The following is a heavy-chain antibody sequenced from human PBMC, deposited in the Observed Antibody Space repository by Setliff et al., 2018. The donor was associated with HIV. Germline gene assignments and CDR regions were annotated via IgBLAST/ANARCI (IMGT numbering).Heavy chain of an antibody. Sequence: PSETLSLTCTVSGGSISSGVYYWSWIRQHPGKGLEWIGYLYYSGSTYYTPSLKSRVTMSVDTSKNQFSLKLSSVTAADTAVYYCARGTSNTAMESYYFDYWGQGTLVTVSS. D-gene: IGHD5-18*01. CDR1: GGSISSGVYY. CDR3: ARGTSNTAMESYYFDY. CDR2: LYYSGST. J-gene: IGHJ4*02. V-gene: IGHV4-31*03.